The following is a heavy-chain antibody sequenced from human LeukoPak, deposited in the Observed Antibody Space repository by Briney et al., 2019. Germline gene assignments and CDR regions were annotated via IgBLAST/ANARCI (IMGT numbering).Heavy chain of an antibody. J-gene: IGHJ4*02. CDR1: GGSFSGYY. Sequence: SETLSLTCAVYGGSFSGYYWSWIRQPPGKGLEWIGEINHSGSTNYNPPLKSRVTISVDTSKNQFSLKLSSVTAADTAVYYCARGSGSYYWSYYFDYWGQGTLVTVSS. CDR2: INHSGST. D-gene: IGHD3-10*01. CDR3: ARGSGSYYWSYYFDY. V-gene: IGHV4-34*01.